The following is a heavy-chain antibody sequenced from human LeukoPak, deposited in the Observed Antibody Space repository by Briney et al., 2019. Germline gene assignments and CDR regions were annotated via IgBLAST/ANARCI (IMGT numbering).Heavy chain of an antibody. CDR1: GFTFSSYG. D-gene: IGHD3-3*01. J-gene: IGHJ2*01. Sequence: GRSLRLSCAASGFTFSSYGMHWVRQAPGKGLEWVAVISYDGSNKHYADSVNGRFTISRDNSKNTLSLQMNSLRAEDTAVYYCAKESGYFYWYFDLWGRGTLVTVSS. V-gene: IGHV3-30*18. CDR2: ISYDGSNK. CDR3: AKESGYFYWYFDL.